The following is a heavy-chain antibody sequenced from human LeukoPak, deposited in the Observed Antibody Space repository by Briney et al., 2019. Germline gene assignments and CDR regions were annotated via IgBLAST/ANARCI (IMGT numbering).Heavy chain of an antibody. CDR2: IYTSGST. CDR1: GGSISSGSYY. D-gene: IGHD6-19*01. Sequence: SETLSLTCTVSGGSISSGSYYWSWIRQPAGKGPEWIGRIYTSGSTNCNPSLKSRVTISVDTSKNQFSLKLSSVTAADTAVYYCARGISGEFDYWGQGTLVTVSS. J-gene: IGHJ4*02. V-gene: IGHV4-61*02. CDR3: ARGISGEFDY.